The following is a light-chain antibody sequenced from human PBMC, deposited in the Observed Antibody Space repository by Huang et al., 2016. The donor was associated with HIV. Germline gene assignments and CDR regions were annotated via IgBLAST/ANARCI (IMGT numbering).Light chain of an antibody. CDR3: QQHRIWPLT. CDR1: QSVSNY. Sequence: EIVLTQSPANLSKSPGERATLSCRASQSVSNYLAWFQQKPGQAPRLLIYVASNRATGIPASFSGSGSGTAFTLTISSLEPEEFAVYYCQQHRIWPLTFGGGTTVDIK. J-gene: IGKJ4*01. CDR2: VAS. V-gene: IGKV3-11*01.